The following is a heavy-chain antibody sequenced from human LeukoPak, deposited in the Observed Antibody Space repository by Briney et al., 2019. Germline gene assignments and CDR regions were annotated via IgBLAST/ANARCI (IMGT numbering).Heavy chain of an antibody. Sequence: GGSLRLSCAVSGVTLSNYGMSWVRQAPGKGPEWVGGISGRGGSAYYADAVKGRFTISRDNPKNTLYLQMHSLRVEDTAVYFCAKRGLVIRFILVGFHKEAYYFDSWGQGALVTVSS. J-gene: IGHJ4*02. CDR1: GVTLSNYG. CDR2: ISGRGGSA. V-gene: IGHV3-23*01. D-gene: IGHD2-21*01. CDR3: AKRGLVIRFILVGFHKEAYYFDS.